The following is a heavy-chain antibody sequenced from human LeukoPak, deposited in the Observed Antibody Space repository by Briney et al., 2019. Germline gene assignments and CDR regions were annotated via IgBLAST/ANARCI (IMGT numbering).Heavy chain of an antibody. CDR2: INHSGST. J-gene: IGHJ5*02. CDR3: ARAKPYSSSWYSTFDP. V-gene: IGHV4-34*01. Sequence: SETLSLTCAVYGGSFSGYYRSWIRQPPGKGLEWIGEINHSGSTNYNPSLKSRVTISVDTSKNQFSLKLSSVTAADTAVYYCARAKPYSSSWYSTFDPWGQGTLVTVSS. D-gene: IGHD6-13*01. CDR1: GGSFSGYY.